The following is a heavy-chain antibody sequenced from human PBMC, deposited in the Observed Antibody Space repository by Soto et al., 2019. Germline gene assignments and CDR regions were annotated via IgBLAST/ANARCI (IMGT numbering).Heavy chain of an antibody. CDR1: GGAISSSKW. D-gene: IGHD3-22*01. CDR3: ARVFSPDSSGYYYGNYFDY. Sequence: SETLSLTCAVSGGAISSSKWWSWVRQPPGKGLEWIGEIYYSGSTNYNPSLKSRVTISVDTSKNQFSLKLSSVTAADTAVYYCARVFSPDSSGYYYGNYFDYWGQGTLVTVSS. V-gene: IGHV4-4*02. J-gene: IGHJ4*02. CDR2: IYYSGST.